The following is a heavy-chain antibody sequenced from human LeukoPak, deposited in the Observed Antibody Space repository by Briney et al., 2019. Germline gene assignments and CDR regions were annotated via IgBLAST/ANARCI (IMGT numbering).Heavy chain of an antibody. CDR2: TYYRSKGYN. CDR3: ARGSYGDYGARFSWYFDL. J-gene: IGHJ2*01. D-gene: IGHD4-17*01. CDR1: GDSVSSNSAA. Sequence: SQTLSLTCAISGDSVSSNSAAWNWIRQSPSRGLEWLGRTYYRSKGYNDDAVSLKSRITINPDTSKNQFSLQLNSVTPEDTAVYYCARGSYGDYGARFSWYFDLWGRGTLVTVSS. V-gene: IGHV6-1*01.